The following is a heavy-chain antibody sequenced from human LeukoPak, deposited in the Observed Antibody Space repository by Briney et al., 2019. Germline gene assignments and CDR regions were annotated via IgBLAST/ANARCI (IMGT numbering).Heavy chain of an antibody. CDR1: GFTVSSNY. CDR2: IYSGGST. Sequence: GGSLRLSCAASGFTVSSNYMSWVRQAPGKGLEWVSVIYSGGSTYYADSVKGRFTISRDYSKNTLYLQMNSLRAEDTAVYYCARARNRGLFDYWGQGTLVTVSS. CDR3: ARARNRGLFDY. V-gene: IGHV3-53*01. J-gene: IGHJ4*02. D-gene: IGHD3-10*01.